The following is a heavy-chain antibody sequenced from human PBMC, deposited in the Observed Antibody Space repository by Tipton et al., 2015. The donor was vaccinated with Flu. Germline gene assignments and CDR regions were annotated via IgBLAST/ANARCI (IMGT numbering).Heavy chain of an antibody. CDR1: GFTFSIYS. D-gene: IGHD3-10*01. V-gene: IGHV3-21*01. J-gene: IGHJ4*02. CDR2: ISGSTTYI. Sequence: SLRLSCAASGFTFSIYSMNWVRQAPGKGLEWVSSISGSTTYISYADSVKGRSTISRDNAKNSLFLQMDSLRAEDTALYYCARARGYFYRGVDYWGQGSLVTVSS. CDR3: ARARGYFYRGVDY.